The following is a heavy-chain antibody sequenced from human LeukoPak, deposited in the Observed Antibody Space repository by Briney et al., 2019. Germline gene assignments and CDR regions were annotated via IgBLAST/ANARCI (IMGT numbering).Heavy chain of an antibody. D-gene: IGHD6-19*01. CDR3: ARHGGSSGWYDFDF. CDR1: GGSIDAYY. V-gene: IGHV4-4*07. Sequence: SETLSLTCTVSGGSIDAYYWTWIRQPGDKRLEWLGRMFTSGDTYYNPSLRGRLTISLDTAKNQIFLKLTSVTAADTAVYYCARHGGSSGWYDFDFWGQGTLVPVSS. J-gene: IGHJ4*02. CDR2: MFTSGDT.